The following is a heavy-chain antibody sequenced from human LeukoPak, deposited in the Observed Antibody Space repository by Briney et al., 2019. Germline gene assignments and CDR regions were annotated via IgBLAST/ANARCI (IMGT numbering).Heavy chain of an antibody. CDR1: GFIFSGYA. CDR2: ISGSGST. J-gene: IGHJ4*02. CDR3: TMGLRSGGDDRH. Sequence: GGSLRLSCAASGFIFSGYAMTWVRQTPGKELEWVSRISGSGSTYYADSVRGRFSISRDNSKNMVYLQMTNLGAEDTAVYYCTMGLRSGGDDRHGGQGTLVTVSS. D-gene: IGHD5-12*01. V-gene: IGHV3-23*01.